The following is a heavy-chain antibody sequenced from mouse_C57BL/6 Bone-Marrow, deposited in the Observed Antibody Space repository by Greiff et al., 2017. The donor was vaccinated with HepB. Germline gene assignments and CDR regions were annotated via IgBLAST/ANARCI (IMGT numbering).Heavy chain of an antibody. V-gene: IGHV1-62-2*01. D-gene: IGHD2-4*01. CDR3: ARHEDDYDGDWYFDV. Sequence: VMLVESGAELVKPGASVKLSCKASGYTFTEYTIHWVKQRSGQGLEWIGWFYPGSGSIKYNEKFKDKATLTADKSSSTVYMELSRLTSEDSAVYFCARHEDDYDGDWYFDVWGTGTTVTVSS. CDR1: GYTFTEYT. J-gene: IGHJ1*03. CDR2: FYPGSGSI.